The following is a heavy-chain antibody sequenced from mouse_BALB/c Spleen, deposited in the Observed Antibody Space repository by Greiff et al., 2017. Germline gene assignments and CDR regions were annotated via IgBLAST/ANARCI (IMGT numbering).Heavy chain of an antibody. Sequence: VQLQQSGAELVRPGASVTLSCKASGYTFTDYEMHWVKQTPVHGLEWIGAIDPETGGTAYNQKFKGKATLTADKSSSTAYMELRSLTSEDSAVYYCARQAWFAYWGQGTLVTVSA. J-gene: IGHJ3*01. CDR2: IDPETGGT. CDR3: ARQAWFAY. V-gene: IGHV1-15*01. D-gene: IGHD3-2*02. CDR1: GYTFTDYE.